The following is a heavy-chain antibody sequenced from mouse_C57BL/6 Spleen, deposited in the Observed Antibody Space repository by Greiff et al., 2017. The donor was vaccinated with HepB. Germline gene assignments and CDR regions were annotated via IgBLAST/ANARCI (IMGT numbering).Heavy chain of an antibody. Sequence: EVKLEESGEGLVKPGGSLKLSCAASGFTFSSYAMSWVRQTPEKRLEWVAYISSGGDYIYYADTVKGRFTISRDNARNTLYLQMSSLKSEDTAMYYCTRTYDYDGAMDYWGQGTSVTVSS. V-gene: IGHV5-9-1*02. CDR1: GFTFSSYA. CDR3: TRTYDYDGAMDY. D-gene: IGHD2-4*01. CDR2: ISSGGDYI. J-gene: IGHJ4*01.